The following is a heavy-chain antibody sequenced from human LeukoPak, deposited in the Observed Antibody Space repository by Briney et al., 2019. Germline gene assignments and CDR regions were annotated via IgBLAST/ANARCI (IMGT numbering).Heavy chain of an antibody. J-gene: IGHJ3*02. CDR2: IRYDGSNK. D-gene: IGHD2-21*01. CDR3: AKLLDEHIVVVMDAFDI. Sequence: PGGSLRLSCETSGFTFSRYAMTWVRQAPGKGLEWVAFIRYDGSNKYYADSVKGRFTISRDNSKNTLYLQMNSLRAEDTAVYYCAKLLDEHIVVVMDAFDIWGQGTMVTVSS. CDR1: GFTFSRYA. V-gene: IGHV3-30*02.